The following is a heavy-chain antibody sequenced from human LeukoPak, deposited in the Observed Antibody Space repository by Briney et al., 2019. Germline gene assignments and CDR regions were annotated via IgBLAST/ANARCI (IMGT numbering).Heavy chain of an antibody. CDR3: AKNGRGGHDKYFFDF. D-gene: IGHD5-12*01. CDR1: GFTFSNCA. Sequence: GGSLRLSCAASGFTFSNCAMSWVRQAPGMGLEWVSSLSGSGVGTNYADSVKGRFTISRDNSKNTLYLQMSSLRDEDTAVYYCAKNGRGGHDKYFFDFWGQGALVTVAS. V-gene: IGHV3-23*01. J-gene: IGHJ4*02. CDR2: LSGSGVGT.